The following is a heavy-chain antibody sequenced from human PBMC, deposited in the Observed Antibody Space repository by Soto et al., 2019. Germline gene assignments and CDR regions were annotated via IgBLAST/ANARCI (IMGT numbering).Heavy chain of an antibody. V-gene: IGHV3-30*04. CDR2: ISFNGREK. CDR1: GFNFTYNA. J-gene: IGHJ2*01. CDR3: ARDWLRRDDILTPSWNFNL. Sequence: QEQLVESGGGVVRPGKSLRLSCEASGFNFTYNAMHWVRQAPGKGLEWVAVISFNGREKFYARSVKGRFTISRDNSKNTLYLQINNLRPGDTAVYYCARDWLRRDDILTPSWNFNLWGQGTLVTAS. D-gene: IGHD3-9*01.